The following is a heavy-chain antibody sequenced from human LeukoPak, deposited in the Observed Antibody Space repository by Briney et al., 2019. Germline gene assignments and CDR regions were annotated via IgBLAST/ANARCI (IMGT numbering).Heavy chain of an antibody. Sequence: GASVTAPLKASGYTFTSYGTSWVRQAPGQGLEWMGWISAYNGNTNYAQKLQGRVTMITITSTSTAYMELRSLRSDDTAVYYCAREPPASWSSGHRLDYWGQGTLVTVSS. CDR3: AREPPASWSSGHRLDY. CDR2: ISAYNGNT. J-gene: IGHJ4*02. CDR1: GYTFTSYG. D-gene: IGHD3-22*01. V-gene: IGHV1-18*01.